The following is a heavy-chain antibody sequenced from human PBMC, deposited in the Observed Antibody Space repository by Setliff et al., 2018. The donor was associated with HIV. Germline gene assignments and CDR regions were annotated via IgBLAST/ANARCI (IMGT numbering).Heavy chain of an antibody. Sequence: PSETLPLTCTVSGGSISRGSYSWSWIRQHAGKGLEWIGHISTSGITHYNPSLTSRVTMLVDTSKNHFSLKLTSLTAADTAVYFCARLGYVTFDFDYWGQGTLVTVSS. D-gene: IGHD3-16*01. CDR1: GGSISRGSYS. J-gene: IGHJ4*02. CDR2: ISTSGIT. CDR3: ARLGYVTFDFDY. V-gene: IGHV4-61*09.